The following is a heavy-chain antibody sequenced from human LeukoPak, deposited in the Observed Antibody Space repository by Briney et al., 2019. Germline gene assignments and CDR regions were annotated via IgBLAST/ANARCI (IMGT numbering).Heavy chain of an antibody. V-gene: IGHV1-69*04. CDR3: ACAVVGAIWDY. Sequence: SVKVSCKASGGTFSSYAISWVRQAPGQGLEWMGRIIPILGIANYAQKFQGRVTITADKSTSTAYMELSSLRSEDTAVYYCACAVVGAIWDYWGQGTLVTVSS. CDR1: GGTFSSYA. J-gene: IGHJ4*02. CDR2: IIPILGIA. D-gene: IGHD1-26*01.